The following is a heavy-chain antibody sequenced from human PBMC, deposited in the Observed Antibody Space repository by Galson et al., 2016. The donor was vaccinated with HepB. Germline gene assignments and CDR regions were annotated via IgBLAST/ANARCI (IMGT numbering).Heavy chain of an antibody. Sequence: SLRLSCAASGFTFRNAYMSWVRQAPGKGLEWVGRIKSKTDGGTTAYAAPVKGRFNISRDDSKNTLYLQMNSLKIEYPAVYYCTTDRRVEPTGYYYGMDVWGHGTTGTVSS. V-gene: IGHV3-15*01. CDR3: TTDRRVEPTGYYYGMDV. D-gene: IGHD1-26*01. CDR2: IKSKTDGGTT. J-gene: IGHJ6*02. CDR1: GFTFRNAY.